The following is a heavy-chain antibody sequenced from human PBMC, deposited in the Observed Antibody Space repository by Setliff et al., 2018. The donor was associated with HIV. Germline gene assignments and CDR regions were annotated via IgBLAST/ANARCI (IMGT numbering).Heavy chain of an antibody. Sequence: SETLSLTCAVYGGSFSGYYWSWIRQPPGKGLEWIGEINHSGSTNYNPSLKRRVTISVDKSMAQFSLKLNSVTAADTAVYYCAAASSWDPLLDYWGQGTLVTVSS. CDR2: INHSGST. V-gene: IGHV4-34*01. CDR1: GGSFSGYY. D-gene: IGHD6-13*01. J-gene: IGHJ4*02. CDR3: AAASSWDPLLDY.